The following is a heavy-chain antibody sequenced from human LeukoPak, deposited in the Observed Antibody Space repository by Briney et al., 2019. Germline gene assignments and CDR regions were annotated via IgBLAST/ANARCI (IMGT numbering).Heavy chain of an antibody. CDR2: ISAYNGNT. CDR1: GYTFTSYG. J-gene: IGHJ4*02. D-gene: IGHD6-13*01. Sequence: ASVRVSCKASGYTFTSYGISWVRQAPGQGLERVGLISAYNGNTNYAQKLQGRVTMTTDTSTSTAYMELRSLRSDDTAVYYCARDLWAAASRCGDYWGQGTLVAVSS. CDR3: ARDLWAAASRCGDY. V-gene: IGHV1-18*01.